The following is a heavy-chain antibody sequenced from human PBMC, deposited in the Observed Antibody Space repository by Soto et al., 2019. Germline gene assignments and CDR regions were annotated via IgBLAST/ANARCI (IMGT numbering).Heavy chain of an antibody. J-gene: IGHJ1*01. CDR1: GFPVSGPY. V-gene: IGHV3-53*02. Sequence: EVQLVETGGGLIQPGGSLRLACAVSGFPVSGPYMNWVRQAPGKGLEWGSVLYKSGDTYYADAMKGRIALSRDDSKNTVYLHMTRLGADDTAVYFCARQNIRLRELHTWGQGTLVTVAS. D-gene: IGHD3-10*01. CDR3: ARQNIRLRELHT. CDR2: LYKSGDT.